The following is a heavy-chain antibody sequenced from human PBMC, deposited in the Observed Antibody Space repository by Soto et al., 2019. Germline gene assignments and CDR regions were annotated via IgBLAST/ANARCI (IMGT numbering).Heavy chain of an antibody. Sequence: GGSLRLSCAASGFTFSSYAMHWVRQAPGKGLEWVAVISYDGSNKYYADSVKGRFTISRDNSKNTLYLQMNSLRAEDTAVYYCARSYSSSSPGDYWGQGTLVTVSS. CDR2: ISYDGSNK. D-gene: IGHD6-6*01. V-gene: IGHV3-30-3*01. CDR3: ARSYSSSSPGDY. CDR1: GFTFSSYA. J-gene: IGHJ4*02.